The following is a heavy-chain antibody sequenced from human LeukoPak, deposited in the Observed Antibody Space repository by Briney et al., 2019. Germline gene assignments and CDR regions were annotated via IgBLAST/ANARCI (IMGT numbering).Heavy chain of an antibody. CDR3: ARVYLNYFDY. CDR2: IIPIFGTA. J-gene: IGHJ4*02. CDR1: GGTFSSYA. V-gene: IGHV1-69*13. D-gene: IGHD2-21*01. Sequence: ASVKVSCKASGGTFSSYAISWVRQAPGQGLEWMGGIIPIFGTANYAQKFQGRVTITADESTSTAYMELSNLRSEDTAVYYCARVYLNYFDYWGQGTLVTVSS.